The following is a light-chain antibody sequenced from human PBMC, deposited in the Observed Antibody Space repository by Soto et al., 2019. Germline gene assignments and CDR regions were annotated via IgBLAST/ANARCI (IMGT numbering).Light chain of an antibody. J-gene: IGLJ2*01. CDR3: SSYTSSSTVV. Sequence: QSALTQPPSVSGSPGQSVTISCTGTSSDIGSYNRVSWYQQTPGTAPKLIIFEVTNRPSGVPHRFSGSKSDNTASLTIFGLQAEDEADYYCSSYTSSSTVVFGGGTKLTVL. CDR1: SSDIGSYNR. CDR2: EVT. V-gene: IGLV2-18*02.